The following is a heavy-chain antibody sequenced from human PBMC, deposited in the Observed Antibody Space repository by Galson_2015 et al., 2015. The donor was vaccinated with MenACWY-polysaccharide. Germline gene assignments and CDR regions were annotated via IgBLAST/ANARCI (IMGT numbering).Heavy chain of an antibody. CDR2: ISSSSGTV. CDR3: ARRGRDSSSSGGLDH. V-gene: IGHV3-48*02. Sequence: SLRLSCAVSGFTFSSYSMNWVRQAPGKGLEWLSYISSSSGTVYYADSVRGRFTISRDNAKNSLYLQMNRLRDEDTAIYYCARRGRDSSSSGGLDHWGQGTLVTVSS. J-gene: IGHJ4*02. D-gene: IGHD6-6*01. CDR1: GFTFSSYS.